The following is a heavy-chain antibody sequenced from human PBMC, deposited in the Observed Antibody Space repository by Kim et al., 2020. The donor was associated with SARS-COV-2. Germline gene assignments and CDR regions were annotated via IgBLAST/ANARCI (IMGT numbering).Heavy chain of an antibody. V-gene: IGHV3-48*02. Sequence: GGSLRLSCTASTFTFSTYSMNWVRQAPGKGLEWVSYISSSSSTIYYADSVKGRFTISRDNAKNSLFLQMNSLRDEDTAVYYCARGVGASTSYYFDYWGQGTLVTVSS. J-gene: IGHJ4*02. CDR3: ARGVGASTSYYFDY. CDR1: TFTFSTYS. CDR2: ISSSSSTI. D-gene: IGHD1-26*01.